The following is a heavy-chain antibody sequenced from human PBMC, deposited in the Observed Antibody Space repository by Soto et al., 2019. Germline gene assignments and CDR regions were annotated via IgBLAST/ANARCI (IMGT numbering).Heavy chain of an antibody. CDR2: ISYDGSNK. Sequence: QVQLVESGGGVVQPGRSLRLSCAASGFTFSSYGMHWVRQAPGKGLEWVAVISYDGSNKYYADSVKGRFTISRDNSKNTLYLQMNSLRAEDTAVYYCAKDLLGPGRAYGMDVWGQGTTFTVSS. D-gene: IGHD7-27*01. V-gene: IGHV3-30*18. J-gene: IGHJ6*02. CDR3: AKDLLGPGRAYGMDV. CDR1: GFTFSSYG.